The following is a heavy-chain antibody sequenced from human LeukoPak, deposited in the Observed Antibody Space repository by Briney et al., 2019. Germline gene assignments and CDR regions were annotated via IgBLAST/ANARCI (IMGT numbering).Heavy chain of an antibody. CDR1: GYTFTSYG. CDR2: ISAYNGNT. CDR3: ARARLIAATVGWFDP. J-gene: IGHJ5*02. V-gene: IGHV1-18*01. D-gene: IGHD6-13*01. Sequence: ASVKVSCKASGYTFTSYGISWVRQAPGQGLEWMGWISAYNGNTNYAQKLQGRVTMTTDTSTSTAYMELRSLRSDDTAVYYCARARLIAATVGWFDPWGQGTLVTVSS.